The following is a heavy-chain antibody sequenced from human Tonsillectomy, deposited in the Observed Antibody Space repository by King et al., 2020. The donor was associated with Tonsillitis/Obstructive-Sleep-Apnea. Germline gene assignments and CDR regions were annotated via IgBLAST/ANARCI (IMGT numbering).Heavy chain of an antibody. CDR3: ARDVYEDGYNGMQGY. J-gene: IGHJ4*02. Sequence: HVQLVESGGGVVQPGRSLRLSCAASGFTFSSYAMHWVRQAPGKGLEWVAVISYDGSNKYYADSVKGRFTISRDNSKNTLYLQMNSLRAEDTAVYYCARDVYEDGYNGMQGYWGQGTLVTVSS. V-gene: IGHV3-30*04. D-gene: IGHD5-24*01. CDR2: ISYDGSNK. CDR1: GFTFSSYA.